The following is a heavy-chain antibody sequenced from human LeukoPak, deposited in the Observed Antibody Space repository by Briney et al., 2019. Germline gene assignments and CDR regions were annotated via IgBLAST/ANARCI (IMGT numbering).Heavy chain of an antibody. CDR3: ARGGAYYYGSSGYYPPFDY. CDR2: NNHSGST. Sequence: SEALSLTCAVYGGSFSGYYSSWIRQPPGKGLEWIGENNHSGSTNYNPSLKSRVTISVDTSKNQFSLKLSSVTAADTAVYYCARGGAYYYGSSGYYPPFDYWGQGTLVTVSS. D-gene: IGHD3-22*01. V-gene: IGHV4-34*01. J-gene: IGHJ4*02. CDR1: GGSFSGYY.